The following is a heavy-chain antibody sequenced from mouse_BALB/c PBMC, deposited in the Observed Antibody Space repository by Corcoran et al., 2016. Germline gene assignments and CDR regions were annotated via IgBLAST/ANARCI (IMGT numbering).Heavy chain of an antibody. CDR1: GYTFTSYV. Sequence: EVQLQQSGPELVKPGASVKMSCKASGYTFTSYVMHWVKQKPGQGLEWLGYINPYNDGTKYNEKFKGKATLTSDKSSSTAYMELSSLTSEDSAVYYCAREAITTATGFAYWGQGTLVTVSA. D-gene: IGHD1-2*01. J-gene: IGHJ3*01. V-gene: IGHV1S136*01. CDR2: INPYNDGT. CDR3: AREAITTATGFAY.